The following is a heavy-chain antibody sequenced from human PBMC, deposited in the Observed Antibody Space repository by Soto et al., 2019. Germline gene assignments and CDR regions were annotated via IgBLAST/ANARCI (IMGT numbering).Heavy chain of an antibody. J-gene: IGHJ4*02. CDR1: GDSISPYY. V-gene: IGHV4-59*01. D-gene: IGHD6-19*01. CDR2: IFYTGDS. Sequence: SETLSLTCTVSGDSISPYYWSWIRQPPGKGLEWIGYIFYTGDSNYNPSLKSRVSMSEDTSKNQFSLKLTSVTAADTAVYYCAKDPWIRQSSGWFYYFDYWGQGTQVTVSS. CDR3: AKDPWIRQSSGWFYYFDY.